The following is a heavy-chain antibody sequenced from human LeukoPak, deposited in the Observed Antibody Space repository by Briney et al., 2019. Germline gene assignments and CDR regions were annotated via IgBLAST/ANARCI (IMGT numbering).Heavy chain of an antibody. D-gene: IGHD1-1*01. J-gene: IGHJ4*02. CDR3: ARDFTGTTYDY. V-gene: IGHV3-30-3*01. CDR1: GFTFSSYP. Sequence: PWGSLRLSCAASGFTFSSYPLHWVRQAPGRGLEWVTLISYDGSKIYYADSVKGRFTISRDNSKNTLCLQMNSLRAEDTAVYYCARDFTGTTYDYWGQGTLVTVSS. CDR2: ISYDGSKI.